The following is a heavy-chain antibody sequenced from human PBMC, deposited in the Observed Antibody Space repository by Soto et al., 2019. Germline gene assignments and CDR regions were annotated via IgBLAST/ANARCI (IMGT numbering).Heavy chain of an antibody. CDR2: IRSKANSYAT. D-gene: IGHD3-10*01. Sequence: EVQLVESGGGLVQPGGSLKLSCAASGFTFSGSAMHWVRQASGKGLEWVGRIRSKANSYATAYAASVKGRFTISRDDSKNTAYLQMNSLKTEDTAVYYCTRLAGETNWFDPWGQGTLVTVSS. J-gene: IGHJ5*02. V-gene: IGHV3-73*01. CDR1: GFTFSGSA. CDR3: TRLAGETNWFDP.